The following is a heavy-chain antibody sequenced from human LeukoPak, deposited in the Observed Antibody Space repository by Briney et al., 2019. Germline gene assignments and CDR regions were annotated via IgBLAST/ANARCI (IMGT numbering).Heavy chain of an antibody. J-gene: IGHJ4*02. CDR2: ISGRGDDT. CDR1: GFTFNAYA. V-gene: IGHV3-23*01. Sequence: GGSLRLSCAGSGFTFNAYAMNWVRQAPGKGLDWVSGISGRGDDTFYADSVKGRFTISRDNSRNKLFLQMNSLRPDDTAIYYCAQGENFYFGSGTYQPHWGQGTLVTISS. D-gene: IGHD3-10*01. CDR3: AQGENFYFGSGTYQPH.